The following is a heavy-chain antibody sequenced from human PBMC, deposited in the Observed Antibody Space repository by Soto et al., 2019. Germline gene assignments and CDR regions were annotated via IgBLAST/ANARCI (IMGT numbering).Heavy chain of an antibody. J-gene: IGHJ4*02. CDR1: GGSISNGAYY. CDR3: ARRLTFDY. V-gene: IGHV4-39*07. CDR2: INHSGST. Sequence: PSETLSLTCTFSGGSISNGAYYWSWIRQSPGKGLELIGEINHSGSTNSKPSLKSRVTISVDASKKQFSLKLSSVTAADTAVYYCARRLTFDYWGQGTLVTVSS.